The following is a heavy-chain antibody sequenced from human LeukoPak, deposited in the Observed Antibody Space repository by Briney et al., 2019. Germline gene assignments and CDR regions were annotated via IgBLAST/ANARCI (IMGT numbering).Heavy chain of an antibody. CDR3: ARVSGSSSWYGWFDP. CDR2: IIPIFGTA. Sequence: GASVKVSCKASGGTSSSYAISWVRQAPGQGLEWMGGIIPIFGTANYAQKFQGRVTITADESTSTVYMELSSLRSEDTAVYYCARVSGSSSWYGWFDPWGQGTLVTVSS. V-gene: IGHV1-69*01. CDR1: GGTSSSYA. J-gene: IGHJ5*02. D-gene: IGHD6-13*01.